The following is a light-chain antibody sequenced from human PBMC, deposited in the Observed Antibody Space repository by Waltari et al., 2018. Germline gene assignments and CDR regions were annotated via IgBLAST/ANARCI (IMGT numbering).Light chain of an antibody. Sequence: DIVMTQSPDSLAVSLRERATINCKSSQSVFHSSDSKNYLTWYQQKPGQPPKLLIYWASTRQSGVPDRFSGSGSGTDFTLTISSLQAEDVALYDCQQHYSSPLTFGGGTKVEIQ. CDR2: WAS. J-gene: IGKJ4*01. V-gene: IGKV4-1*01. CDR3: QQHYSSPLT. CDR1: QSVFHSSDSKNY.